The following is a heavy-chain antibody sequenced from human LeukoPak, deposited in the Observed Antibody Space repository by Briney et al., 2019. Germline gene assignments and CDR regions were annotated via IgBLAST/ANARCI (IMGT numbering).Heavy chain of an antibody. CDR1: GGSISSGGYY. CDR3: ARSDRGYSYGSDY. Sequence: KPSETLSLTCTVSGGSISSGGYYWSWIRQHPGKGLEWIGYIYYSGSTYYNPSLQSRITISVDTSKNDFSLNLTSVTAADTAVYYCARSDRGYSYGSDYWGPGTLVTVSS. J-gene: IGHJ4*02. V-gene: IGHV4-31*03. CDR2: IYYSGST. D-gene: IGHD5-18*01.